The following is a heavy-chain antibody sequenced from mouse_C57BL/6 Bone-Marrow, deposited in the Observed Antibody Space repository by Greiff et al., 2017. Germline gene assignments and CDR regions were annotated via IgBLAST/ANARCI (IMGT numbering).Heavy chain of an antibody. CDR1: GYTFTSYW. CDR2: IYPGSGST. Sequence: QVQLQQPGAELVKPGASVKMSCKASGYTFTSYWITWVKQRPGQGLEWIGDIYPGSGSTNYNEKFKSKATLTVDTSSSTAYMQLSSLTSEDSAVYYCARGTTMVTTKGYYYAMDYWGQGTSGTVSS. V-gene: IGHV1-55*01. J-gene: IGHJ4*01. D-gene: IGHD2-2*01. CDR3: ARGTTMVTTKGYYYAMDY.